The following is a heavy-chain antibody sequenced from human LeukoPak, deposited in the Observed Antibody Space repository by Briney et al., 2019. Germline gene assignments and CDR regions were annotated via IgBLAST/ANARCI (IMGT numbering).Heavy chain of an antibody. V-gene: IGHV3-30-3*01. CDR2: LSFDGTYK. D-gene: IGHD6-6*01. CDR1: GFTFSSYA. Sequence: GKSLRLSCAASGFTFSSYALHWVRQPPGKGLEWVSSLSFDGTYKYYADSAKGRFTISRDNSKSMLYLQVKSLRPEDTAVYFCARAPSSSLDYWGQGILVTVSS. CDR3: ARAPSSSLDY. J-gene: IGHJ4*01.